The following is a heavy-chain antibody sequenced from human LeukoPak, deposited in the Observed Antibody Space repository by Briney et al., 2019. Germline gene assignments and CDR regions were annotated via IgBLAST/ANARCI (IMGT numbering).Heavy chain of an antibody. CDR1: GFTFSNYA. CDR2: ISGSGGST. D-gene: IGHD2-15*01. Sequence: GGSLRLSCAASGFTFSNYAMSWVRQAPGEGLEWVSAISGSGGSTYYADSVKGRFTISRDNSKNTLYLQMNSLRAEDTAVYYCVRGGISRYYGMDVWGQGTTVTVSS. J-gene: IGHJ6*02. CDR3: VRGGISRYYGMDV. V-gene: IGHV3-23*01.